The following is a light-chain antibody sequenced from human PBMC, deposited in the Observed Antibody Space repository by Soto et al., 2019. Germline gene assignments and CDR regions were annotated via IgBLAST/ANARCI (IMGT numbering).Light chain of an antibody. CDR2: GNS. Sequence: QSVLTQPPSVSGVPGQRVTISCTGSSSNIGAGYDVHWYQQLPGTAPKLLIYGNSNRPSGVPDRFSGSKSGTSASLAITGLQAEHVSDYYCHYYDLSLIAYLFGTGLKLTVL. CDR1: SSNIGAGYD. J-gene: IGLJ1*01. CDR3: HYYDLSLIAYL. V-gene: IGLV1-40*01.